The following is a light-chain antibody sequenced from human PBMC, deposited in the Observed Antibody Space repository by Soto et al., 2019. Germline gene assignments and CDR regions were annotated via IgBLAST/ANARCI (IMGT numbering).Light chain of an antibody. Sequence: VVTQPPSVSAAPGQKVTISCSGSSSNIGNNYVSWYQQLPGTAPKLLIYDNNKRPSGIPDRFSGSKSGTSATLGITGLQTGDEADYYCGTWDSSLSAVVFGGGTKVTVL. J-gene: IGLJ2*01. CDR1: SSNIGNNY. CDR3: GTWDSSLSAVV. CDR2: DNN. V-gene: IGLV1-51*01.